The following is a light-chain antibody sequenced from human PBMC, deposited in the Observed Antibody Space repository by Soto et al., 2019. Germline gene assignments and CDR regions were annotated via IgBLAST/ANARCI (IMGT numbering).Light chain of an antibody. Sequence: DIQMTQSPSSLSASVGDRVTITCRASQSISSYLNWYQQKPGKAPKLLIYAASSLQSGVPSRFSGSGSVTDFTLTISSLQPEDFATYYCQQSYSTPITGGQGTRLEIK. J-gene: IGKJ5*01. CDR3: QQSYSTPIT. V-gene: IGKV1-39*01. CDR2: AAS. CDR1: QSISSY.